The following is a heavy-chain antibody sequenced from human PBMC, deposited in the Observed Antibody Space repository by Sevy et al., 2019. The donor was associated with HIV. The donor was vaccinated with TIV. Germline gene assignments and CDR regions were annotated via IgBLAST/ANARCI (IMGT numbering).Heavy chain of an antibody. CDR3: ARDWLPADLYGMDV. Sequence: GGSLRLSCAASGFTFSSYNMNWVRQAPGKGLEWVSSITASANYIYYADSVKGRFTISRDNAKKSLYLQMNSLRADDTAVYYCARDWLPADLYGMDVWGQGTTVTVSS. V-gene: IGHV3-21*01. J-gene: IGHJ6*02. D-gene: IGHD2-2*01. CDR2: ITASANYI. CDR1: GFTFSSYN.